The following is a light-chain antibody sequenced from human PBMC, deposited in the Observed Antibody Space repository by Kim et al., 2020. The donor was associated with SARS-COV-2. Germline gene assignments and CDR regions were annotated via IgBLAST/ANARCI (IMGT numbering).Light chain of an antibody. CDR3: QQRSNWPPYT. CDR2: DAS. CDR1: QSVSSY. Sequence: WSPGERAPLSCRARQSVSSYLAWYQQKPGQAPRLLIYDASNRATGIPARFSGSGSGTDFTLTISSLEPEDFAVYYCQQRSNWPPYTFGQGTKLEI. V-gene: IGKV3-11*01. J-gene: IGKJ2*01.